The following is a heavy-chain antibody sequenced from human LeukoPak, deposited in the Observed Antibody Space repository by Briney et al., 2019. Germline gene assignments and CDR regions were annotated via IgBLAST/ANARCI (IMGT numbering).Heavy chain of an antibody. CDR2: INPSGGST. D-gene: IGHD3-22*01. CDR3: ARANYYDSSGYWAYYFDY. CDR1: GYTFTSNY. V-gene: IGHV1-46*01. J-gene: IGHJ4*02. Sequence: ASVKVSCNAFGYTFTSNYMHWVRQAPGQGLEWMGIINPSGGSTSYAQKFQGRVTMTRDMSTSTVYMELSSLRSEDTAVYYCARANYYDSSGYWAYYFDYWGQGTLVTVSS.